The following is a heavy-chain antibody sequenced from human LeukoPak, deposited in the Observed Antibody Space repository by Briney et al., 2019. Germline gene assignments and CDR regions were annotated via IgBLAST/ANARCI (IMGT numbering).Heavy chain of an antibody. CDR1: GFTFDDYA. J-gene: IGHJ4*02. Sequence: GGSLRLSCAASGFTFDDYAMHWVRQAPGKGLEWVSGISWNSGSIGYADSVKGRFTISRDNAKNSLYLQMNSLRAEDTALYCCAKEGTSYEADYWGQGTLVTVSS. D-gene: IGHD3-16*01. V-gene: IGHV3-9*01. CDR2: ISWNSGSI. CDR3: AKEGTSYEADY.